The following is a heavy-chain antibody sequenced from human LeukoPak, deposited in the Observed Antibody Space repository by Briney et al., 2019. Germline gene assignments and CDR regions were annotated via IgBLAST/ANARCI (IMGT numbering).Heavy chain of an antibody. CDR1: GYTFTSNY. CDR3: AREYDYDTSAFGDY. J-gene: IGHJ4*02. Sequence: ASVKVSCKASGYTFTSNYIHWVRQAPTQGLEWMGLVNPLSGRTTYARRFQGRVTLTRDTSTSTVYMELRSLRSEDTAVYYCAREYDYDTSAFGDYWGQGALVTVSS. CDR2: VNPLSGRT. V-gene: IGHV1-46*01. D-gene: IGHD3-22*01.